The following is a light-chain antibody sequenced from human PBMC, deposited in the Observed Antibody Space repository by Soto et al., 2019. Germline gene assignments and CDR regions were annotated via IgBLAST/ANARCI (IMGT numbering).Light chain of an antibody. CDR2: DAS. V-gene: IGKV1-5*01. CDR3: QQYNEYLYT. CDR1: QSISTR. J-gene: IGKJ2*01. Sequence: EIQMTQSPSTLSASVGDRVTITCRASQSISTRVAWYQQRPGKAPKVLIYDASNLQSGVPSRFSGSRSGTEFTLTISSLQPDDFATYFCQQYNEYLYTFGQGTKLEIK.